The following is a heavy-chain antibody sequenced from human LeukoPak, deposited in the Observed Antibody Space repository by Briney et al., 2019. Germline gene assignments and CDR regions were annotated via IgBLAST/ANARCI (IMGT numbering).Heavy chain of an antibody. J-gene: IGHJ4*02. Sequence: ASVKVSCKASGYTFTSYYMPWVRQAPGQGLEWMGIFNPSGGSTSYAQTFQGRVTMTRDTSTSTVYMELSSLRSEDTAVYYCARDGKDPTGPPFVYWGQGTLVTVSS. CDR3: ARDGKDPTGPPFVY. D-gene: IGHD4-17*01. CDR2: FNPSGGST. V-gene: IGHV1-46*01. CDR1: GYTFTSYY.